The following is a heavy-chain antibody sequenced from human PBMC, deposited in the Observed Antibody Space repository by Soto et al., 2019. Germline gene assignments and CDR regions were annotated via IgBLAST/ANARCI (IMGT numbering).Heavy chain of an antibody. V-gene: IGHV5-51*01. CDR1: GYSFTSYW. J-gene: IGHJ6*02. Sequence: GESLKISCKGSGYSFTSYWIGWVRQMPGKGLEWMGIIYPGDSDTRYSPSFQGQVTISADKSISTAYLQWSSLKASDTAMYYCARHSGRGSSSSYYYYGMDVWGQGTTVTVSS. CDR3: ARHSGRGSSSSYYYYGMDV. D-gene: IGHD6-6*01. CDR2: IYPGDSDT.